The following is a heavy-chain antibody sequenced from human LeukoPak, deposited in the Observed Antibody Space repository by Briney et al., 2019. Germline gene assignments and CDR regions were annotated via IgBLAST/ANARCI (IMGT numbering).Heavy chain of an antibody. CDR1: GGSISSGGYY. CDR2: IYYSGST. CDR3: ARSWSYDSYGHYFDY. V-gene: IGHV4-31*03. Sequence: SQTLSLTCTVSGGSISSGGYYWGWIRQHPGKGLEWIGYIYYSGSTYYNPSLKSRVTISVDTSKNQFSLKLSSVTAADTAVYYCARSWSYDSYGHYFDYWGQGTLVTVSS. J-gene: IGHJ4*02. D-gene: IGHD3-10*01.